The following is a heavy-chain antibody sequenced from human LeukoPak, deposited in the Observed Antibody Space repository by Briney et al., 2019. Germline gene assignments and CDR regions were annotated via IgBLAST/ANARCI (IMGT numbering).Heavy chain of an antibody. CDR1: GYTFTSYA. CDR2: INTNTGNP. CDR3: ARSDFHDAFDI. J-gene: IGHJ3*02. V-gene: IGHV7-4-1*02. Sequence: GASVKVSCKASGYTFTSYAMSWVRQAPGQGLEWMGWINTNTGNPMYAQGFTGRFVFSLDTSVSTAYLQISSLKAEDTAVYYCARSDFHDAFDIWGQGTMVTVSS.